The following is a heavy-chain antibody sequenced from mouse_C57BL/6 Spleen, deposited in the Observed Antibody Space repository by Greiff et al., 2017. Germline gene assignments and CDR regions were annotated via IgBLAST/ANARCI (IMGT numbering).Heavy chain of an antibody. CDR2: INPNNGGT. D-gene: IGHD2-4*01. CDR1: GYTFTDYY. CDR3: AGDYDERDY. J-gene: IGHJ2*01. Sequence: VQLQQSGPELVKPGASVKISCKASGYTFTDYYMNWVKQSHGKSLEWIGDINPNNGGTSYNQKFKGKATLTVDKSSSTAYMELRSLTSEDSAVYYCAGDYDERDYWGQGTTLTVSS. V-gene: IGHV1-26*01.